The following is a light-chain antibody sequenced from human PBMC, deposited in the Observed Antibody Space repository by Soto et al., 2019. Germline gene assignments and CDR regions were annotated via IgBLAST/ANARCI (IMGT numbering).Light chain of an antibody. CDR2: GAS. Sequence: EIVLTQSPGTLSLSPGERATLSCRASQSVSSSYLAWYQQKPGQAPRLLIYGASSRATGIPVRFSGSGSGTDFTLTISRLEPEDFAVYYCQHYGSSLLFTFGPGTKVDIK. CDR3: QHYGSSLLFT. J-gene: IGKJ3*01. V-gene: IGKV3-20*01. CDR1: QSVSSSY.